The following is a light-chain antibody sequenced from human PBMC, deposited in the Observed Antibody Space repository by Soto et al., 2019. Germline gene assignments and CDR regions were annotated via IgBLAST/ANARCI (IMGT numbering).Light chain of an antibody. CDR1: RSSIGSNT. CDR2: SNN. V-gene: IGLV1-44*01. Sequence: QSVLTQPPSVSGTPGQRVTISCSGSRSSIGSNTVNWYQHLPGSAPKLLIYSNNHRPSGVPDRFSASKAGASASLAISGLQSEDEGDYYCAAWDASLGGFYVFGSGTRSPS. J-gene: IGLJ1*01. CDR3: AAWDASLGGFYV.